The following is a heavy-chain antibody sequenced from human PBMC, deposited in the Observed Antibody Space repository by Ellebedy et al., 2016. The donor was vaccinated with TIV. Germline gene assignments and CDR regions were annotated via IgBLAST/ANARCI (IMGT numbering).Heavy chain of an antibody. CDR1: GFTFSCCA. Sequence: PGGSLRLSCAASGFTFSCCAMSWVRQAPGKGLEWVAVIDNRGDTTYPDSVKGRFTISRDNSKNSLYLQMNSLRAEDTAVYYGARARIAAAGRTNYYYYYMDVWGKGTTVTVSS. V-gene: IGHV3-23*01. J-gene: IGHJ6*03. CDR3: ARARIAAAGRTNYYYYYMDV. CDR2: IDNRGDTT. D-gene: IGHD6-13*01.